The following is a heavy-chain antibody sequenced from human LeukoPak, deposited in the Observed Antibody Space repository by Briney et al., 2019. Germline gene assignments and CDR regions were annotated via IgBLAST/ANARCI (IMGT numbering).Heavy chain of an antibody. Sequence: GGSLRLSCAASGFTFSTYWMHWVRQAPGKGLVWVSRINNDGSITNYADSVKGRFTISRDNAKNTLYLQMNSLRAEDTAVYYCLLWQSDNDAFDIWGQGTMVTVSS. J-gene: IGHJ3*02. CDR2: INNDGSIT. CDR1: GFTFSTYW. CDR3: LLWQSDNDAFDI. V-gene: IGHV3-74*01. D-gene: IGHD3-10*01.